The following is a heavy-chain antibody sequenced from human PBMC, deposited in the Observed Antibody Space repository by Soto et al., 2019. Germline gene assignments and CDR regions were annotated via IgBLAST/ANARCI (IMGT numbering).Heavy chain of an antibody. Sequence: VKLVESGGIGVQTGGSLRLSCAAAGFDFEDYAMHWVRQVPGKGLEWVSLTNSDGTDSYYVDSVKGRFTISRDNSKNTLLLQMNSLGAEDTAVYYCAKDSNKYSSSLRGRYFDYWGQGIGVTVSS. CDR1: GFDFEDYA. V-gene: IGHV3-43D*04. CDR3: AKDSNKYSSSLRGRYFDY. CDR2: TNSDGTDS. J-gene: IGHJ4*02. D-gene: IGHD4-4*01.